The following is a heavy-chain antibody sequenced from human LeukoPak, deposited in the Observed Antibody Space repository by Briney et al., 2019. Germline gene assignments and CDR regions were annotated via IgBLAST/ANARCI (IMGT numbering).Heavy chain of an antibody. V-gene: IGHV3-13*01. CDR1: GFTFSSYD. CDR3: ARGLQSEGYGDYVDGMDV. Sequence: PGGSLRLSCAASGFTFSSYDMHWVRQATGKGLEWVSAIGTAGDTYYPGSVKGRFTISRENAKNSLYLQMNSLRAGDTAVYYCARGLQSEGYGDYVDGMDVWGQGTTVTVSS. D-gene: IGHD4-17*01. J-gene: IGHJ6*02. CDR2: IGTAGDT.